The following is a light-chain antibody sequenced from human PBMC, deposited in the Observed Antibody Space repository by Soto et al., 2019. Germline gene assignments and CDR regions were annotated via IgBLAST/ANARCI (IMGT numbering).Light chain of an antibody. V-gene: IGLV2-14*01. CDR1: SSDVGNNNY. CDR2: DVT. J-gene: IGLJ1*01. Sequence: QSALTQPVSVSGSPGQSITISCTGTSSDVGNNNYVSWYQQNPGKAPKVMICDVTNRPSGVSNRFSGSKSGNTASLTISGLQAEDEADYYCSSFTGSSYVFGTGTKVTVL. CDR3: SSFTGSSYV.